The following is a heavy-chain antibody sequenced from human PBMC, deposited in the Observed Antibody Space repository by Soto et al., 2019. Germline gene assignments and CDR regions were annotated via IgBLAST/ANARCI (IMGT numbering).Heavy chain of an antibody. CDR2: INPNSGGT. V-gene: IGHV1-2*04. Sequence: ASLKVSCKASGYTFTGYYMHWVRQAPGQGLEWMGWINPNSGGTNYAQKFQGWVTMTRDTSISTAYMELSRLRSDDTAVYYCARAHYDYVWGSYPFDYWGQGTMVTVSS. CDR1: GYTFTGYY. J-gene: IGHJ4*02. CDR3: ARAHYDYVWGSYPFDY. D-gene: IGHD3-16*02.